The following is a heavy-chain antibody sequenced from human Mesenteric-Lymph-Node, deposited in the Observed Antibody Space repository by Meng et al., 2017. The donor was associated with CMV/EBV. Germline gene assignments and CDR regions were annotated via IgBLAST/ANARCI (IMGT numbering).Heavy chain of an antibody. CDR3: ARDSYRGTYSDIDY. J-gene: IGHJ4*02. CDR1: GYTFTGYY. D-gene: IGHD1-26*01. Sequence: ASVKVSCKASGYTFTGYYMHWVRQAPGQGLAWMGWISAYNGNTNYAQKVQGRVTMTTDTSTSTAYMELRSLRSDDTAVYYCARDSYRGTYSDIDYWGQGTLVTVSS. CDR2: ISAYNGNT. V-gene: IGHV1-18*04.